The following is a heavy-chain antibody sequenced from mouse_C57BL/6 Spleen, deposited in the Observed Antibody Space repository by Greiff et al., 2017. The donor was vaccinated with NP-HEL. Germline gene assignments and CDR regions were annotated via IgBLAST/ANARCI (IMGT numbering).Heavy chain of an antibody. CDR2: ISSGSSTI. CDR3: ASLYYGGFAY. V-gene: IGHV5-17*01. J-gene: IGHJ3*01. D-gene: IGHD2-1*01. Sequence: EVKVVESGGGLVKPGGSLKLSCAASGFTFSDYGMHWVRQAPEKGLEWVAYISSGSSTIYYADTVKGRFTISRDNAKNTLFLQMTSLRSEDTAMYYCASLYYGGFAYWGQGTLVTVSA. CDR1: GFTFSDYG.